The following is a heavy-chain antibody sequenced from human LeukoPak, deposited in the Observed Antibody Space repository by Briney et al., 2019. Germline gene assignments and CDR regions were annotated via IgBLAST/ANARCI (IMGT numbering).Heavy chain of an antibody. CDR2: INLNSGGT. J-gene: IGHJ4*02. D-gene: IGHD1-7*01. CDR3: AIELTSSYYFDI. CDR1: GYTFTGYY. Sequence: ASVKVPCKASGYTFTGYYMHWVRQAPGQGLEWMGYINLNSGGTKYAQKFQDRVTMTRDTSISTAYLELSTLRSDDAAVYYCAIELTSSYYFDIWGQGTLVTVSS. V-gene: IGHV1-2*02.